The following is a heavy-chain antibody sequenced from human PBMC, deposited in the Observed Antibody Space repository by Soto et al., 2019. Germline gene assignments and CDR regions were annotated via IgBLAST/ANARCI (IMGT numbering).Heavy chain of an antibody. D-gene: IGHD3-22*01. J-gene: IGHJ4*02. CDR1: GFTFSNYA. CDR3: AKVPNYYDSSGFPFDY. V-gene: IGHV3-23*01. CDR2: ISGSSSNT. Sequence: PGGSLRLSCAASGFTFSNYAMNWVRQAPGKGLKWVSTISGSSSNTYYADSVKGRFTISRDNSKNTLYLQMNSLRAEDTAVYYCAKVPNYYDSSGFPFDYWGQGTLVTVSS.